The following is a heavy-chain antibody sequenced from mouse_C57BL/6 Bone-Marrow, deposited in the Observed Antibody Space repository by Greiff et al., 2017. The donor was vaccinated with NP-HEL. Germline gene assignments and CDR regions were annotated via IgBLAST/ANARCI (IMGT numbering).Heavy chain of an antibody. CDR2: INPGSGGT. J-gene: IGHJ2*01. Sequence: QVQLKESGAELVRPGTSVKVSCKASGYAFTNYLIEWVKQRPGQGLEWIGVINPGSGGTNYNEKFKGKATLTADKSSSTAYMQLSSLTSEDSAVYYCTIPFDYGGQGTTLTVSA. V-gene: IGHV1-54*01. CDR1: GYAFTNYL. CDR3: TIPFDY.